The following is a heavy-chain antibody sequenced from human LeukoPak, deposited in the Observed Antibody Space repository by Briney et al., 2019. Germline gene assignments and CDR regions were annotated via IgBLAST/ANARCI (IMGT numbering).Heavy chain of an antibody. CDR3: ARHDRYYYYYYYMDV. V-gene: IGHV4-34*01. CDR1: GGSFSGYY. CDR2: INHSGST. Sequence: SETLSLTCAVYGGSFSGYYWSWIRQPPGKGLEWIGEINHSGSTNYNPSLKSRVTISVDTSKNRFSLKLSSVTAADTAVYYCARHDRYYYYYYYMDVWGKGTTVTVSS. D-gene: IGHD1-1*01. J-gene: IGHJ6*03.